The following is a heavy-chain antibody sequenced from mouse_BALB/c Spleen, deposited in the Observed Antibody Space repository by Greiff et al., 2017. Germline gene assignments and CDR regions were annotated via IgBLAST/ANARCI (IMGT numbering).Heavy chain of an antibody. CDR2: ISSGGSYT. CDR1: GFTFSSYT. D-gene: IGHD1-1*01. CDR3: TREGYGSSSYYFDY. J-gene: IGHJ2*01. V-gene: IGHV5-6-4*01. Sequence: EVQGVESGGGLVKPGGSLKLSCAASGFTFSSYTMSWVRQTPEKRLEWVATISSGGSYTYYPDSVKGRFTISRDNAKNTLYLQMSSLKSEDTAMYYCTREGYGSSSYYFDYWGQGTTLTVSS.